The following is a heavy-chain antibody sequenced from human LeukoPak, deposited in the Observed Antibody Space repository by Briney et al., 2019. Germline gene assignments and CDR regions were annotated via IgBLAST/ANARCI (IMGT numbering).Heavy chain of an antibody. CDR2: INPSGGST. D-gene: IGHD1-1*01. Sequence: ASVKVSCKASGYTFTSYYIHWVRQAPGQGLEWMGIINPSGGSTIYAQKFQGRVTMTRDMSISTAYMELSRLRSDDTAVYYCAKVASTTRRHDAFDIWGQGTLVTVSS. J-gene: IGHJ3*02. V-gene: IGHV1-2*02. CDR3: AKVASTTRRHDAFDI. CDR1: GYTFTSYY.